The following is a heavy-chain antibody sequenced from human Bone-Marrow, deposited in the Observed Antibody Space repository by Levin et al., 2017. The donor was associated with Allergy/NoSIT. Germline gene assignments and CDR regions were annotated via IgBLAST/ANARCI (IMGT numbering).Heavy chain of an antibody. J-gene: IGHJ4*02. CDR2: ISGSGGST. V-gene: IGHV3-23*01. Sequence: GESLKISCAASGFTFSSYAMSWVRQAPGKGLEWVSAISGSGGSTYYADSVKGRFTISRDNSKNTLYLQMNSLRAEDTAVYYCAKDPAMVDFDYWGQGTLVTVSS. D-gene: IGHD5-18*01. CDR3: AKDPAMVDFDY. CDR1: GFTFSSYA.